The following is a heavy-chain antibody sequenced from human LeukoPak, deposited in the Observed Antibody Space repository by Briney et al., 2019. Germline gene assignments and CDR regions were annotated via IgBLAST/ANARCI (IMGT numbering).Heavy chain of an antibody. CDR1: GFTVSSNY. CDR2: IYSGGST. Sequence: GGSLRLSCAASGFTVSSNYMSWVRQAPGKGLEWVSVIYSGGSTYYADSVKGRFTISRHNSKNTLYLQMNSLRAEDTAVYYCARDRGTYHRGYFDYWGQGTLVTVSS. CDR3: ARDRGTYHRGYFDY. D-gene: IGHD2-2*01. V-gene: IGHV3-53*04. J-gene: IGHJ4*02.